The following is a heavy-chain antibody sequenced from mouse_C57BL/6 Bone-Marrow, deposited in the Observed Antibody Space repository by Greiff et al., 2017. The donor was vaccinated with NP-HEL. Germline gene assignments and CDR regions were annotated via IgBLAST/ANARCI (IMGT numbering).Heavy chain of an antibody. CDR1: GYTFTSYW. V-gene: IGHV1-64*01. J-gene: IGHJ1*03. D-gene: IGHD1-1*01. Sequence: VPLQPPGAELVKPGASVQLSCKASGYTFTSYWMHWVKQRPGQGLEWIGMIHPNSGSTNYNEKFKSKATLTVDKSSSTAYMQLSSLTSEDSAVYYCARSRITTVPWYFDVWGTGTTVTVSS. CDR3: ARSRITTVPWYFDV. CDR2: IHPNSGST.